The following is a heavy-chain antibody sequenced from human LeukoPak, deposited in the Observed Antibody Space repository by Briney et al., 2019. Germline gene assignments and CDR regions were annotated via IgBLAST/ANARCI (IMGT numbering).Heavy chain of an antibody. Sequence: SETLSLTCTVSGDSISSSSYYWGWIRQPPGKGLEWIGSIYYSGSTYYNPSLKSRVTLSVDTSKNQFSLKLSSVTAADTAGYYCARDDGPNSGTLDYWGQGTLVTVSS. CDR2: IYYSGST. J-gene: IGHJ4*02. CDR3: ARDDGPNSGTLDY. D-gene: IGHD3-10*01. CDR1: GDSISSSSYY. V-gene: IGHV4-39*02.